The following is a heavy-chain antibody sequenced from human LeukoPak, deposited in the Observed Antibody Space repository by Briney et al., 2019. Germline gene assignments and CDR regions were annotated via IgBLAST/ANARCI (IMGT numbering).Heavy chain of an antibody. D-gene: IGHD3-3*01. CDR2: ISSSSSYI. J-gene: IGHJ4*02. Sequence: GGSLRLSCAASGFTFGSYSMNWVRQAPGKGLEWVSSISSSSSYIYYADSVKGRFTISRDNAKNSLYLQMNSLRAEDTAVYYCARVLGVVTRGYFDYWGQGTLVTVFS. CDR1: GFTFGSYS. CDR3: ARVLGVVTRGYFDY. V-gene: IGHV3-21*01.